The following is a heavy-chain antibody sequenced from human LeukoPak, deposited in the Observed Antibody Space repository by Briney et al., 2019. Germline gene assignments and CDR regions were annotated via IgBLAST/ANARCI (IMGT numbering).Heavy chain of an antibody. D-gene: IGHD3-3*01. V-gene: IGHV3-7*01. Sequence: GGSLRLSCAASGFTFSNYWMNWVRQAPGKGLEWVAIIKQDGSDTHYVDSVKGRLTISRDNAKNSLYLQINNLRAEDTAVYYCAGGQGFLIELWGQGTLVTVSS. J-gene: IGHJ4*02. CDR3: AGGQGFLIEL. CDR1: GFTFSNYW. CDR2: IKQDGSDT.